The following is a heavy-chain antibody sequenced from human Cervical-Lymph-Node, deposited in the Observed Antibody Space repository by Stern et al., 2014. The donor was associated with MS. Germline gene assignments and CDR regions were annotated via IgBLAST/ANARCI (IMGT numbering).Heavy chain of an antibody. CDR2: IIPVFGTP. CDR3: ASAHPATRRGYKGMNV. V-gene: IGHV1-69*01. J-gene: IGHJ6*02. D-gene: IGHD2-2*01. Sequence: QVQLGQSRSEVRKPGSSVNVTCKASGGTFRSFAVNWVRQAPGQGLEWGGGIIPVFGTPTYAQKFQGRVTIISDESTNTVYVELSSLTTDDTATYFCASAHPATRRGYKGMNVWGQGTTIAVSS. CDR1: GGTFRSFA.